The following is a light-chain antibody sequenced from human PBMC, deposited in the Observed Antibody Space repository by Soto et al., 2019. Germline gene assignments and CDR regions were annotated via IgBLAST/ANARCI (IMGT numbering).Light chain of an antibody. CDR2: GXS. J-gene: IGKJ5*01. Sequence: EIVMTQSPATLALSPGERATLAXRASHSVRSNLAWYQQKTGXAPRXXXYGXSTRETGIPARLSGSGSGTEFTLTISSLQSEDFAVYFCHQYNNWPRTFGQGTRLEIK. V-gene: IGKV3-15*01. CDR3: HQYNNWPRT. CDR1: HSVRSN.